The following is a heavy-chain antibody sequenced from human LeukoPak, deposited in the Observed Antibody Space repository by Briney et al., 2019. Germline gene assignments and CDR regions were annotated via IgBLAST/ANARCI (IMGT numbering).Heavy chain of an antibody. D-gene: IGHD1-1*01. CDR1: GFTFSNAW. CDR3: AKGWISRSDRFDY. Sequence: KSGGSLRLSCAASGFTFSNAWMSWVRQAPGKGLEWVGRIKSKTDGGTTDYAAPVKGRFTISRDDSKNTLYLQMNSLRAEDTAVYYCAKGWISRSDRFDYWGQGTLVTVSS. J-gene: IGHJ4*02. V-gene: IGHV3-15*01. CDR2: IKSKTDGGTT.